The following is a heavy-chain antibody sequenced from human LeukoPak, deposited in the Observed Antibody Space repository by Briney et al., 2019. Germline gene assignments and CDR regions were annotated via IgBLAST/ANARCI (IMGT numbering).Heavy chain of an antibody. CDR3: ARGDHYDVLTGFQTPSHLSDY. J-gene: IGHJ4*02. CDR1: GGTFSSYT. Sequence: GASVKVSCKVSGGTFSSYTINWVRQAPGQGLEWMGWINPNSGGTNYAQKFQGRVTMTRDTSISTAYMELSRLRSDDTAVYYCARGDHYDVLTGFQTPSHLSDYWGQGTLATVSS. V-gene: IGHV1-2*02. CDR2: INPNSGGT. D-gene: IGHD3-9*01.